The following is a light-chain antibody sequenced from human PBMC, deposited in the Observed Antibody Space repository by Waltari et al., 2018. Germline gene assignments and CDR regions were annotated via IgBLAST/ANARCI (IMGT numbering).Light chain of an antibody. V-gene: IGLV2-14*03. CDR2: DVT. CDR3: SSYTSSTTWV. J-gene: IGLJ3*02. Sequence: QSALTQPASVSGSPGPSITLPCTGTSTHIVACNYVSWYQQHPGKAPKLMIYDVTYRPSGVSNRFSGSKSGNTASLTISGLQAEDEADYYCSSYTSSTTWVFGGGSKLTVL. CDR1: STHIVACNY.